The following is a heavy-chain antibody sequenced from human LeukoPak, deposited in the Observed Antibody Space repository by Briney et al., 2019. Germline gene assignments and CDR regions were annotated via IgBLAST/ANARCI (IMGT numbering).Heavy chain of an antibody. V-gene: IGHV4-31*03. CDR3: ARSGSIQAHRRVVPAVYYGMDV. D-gene: IGHD2-2*01. Sequence: PSETLSLTCTVSGGSISSGGYYWSWIRQHPGKGLEWIGYIYSSGSTYYNPSLKSRVTISVDTSKHQFSLKLSSVTAADTAVYYCARSGSIQAHRRVVPAVYYGMDVWGQGTTVTVSS. CDR2: IYSSGST. J-gene: IGHJ6*02. CDR1: GGSISSGGYY.